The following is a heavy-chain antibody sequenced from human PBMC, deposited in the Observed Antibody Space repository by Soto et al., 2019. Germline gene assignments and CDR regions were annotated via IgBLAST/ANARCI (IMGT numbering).Heavy chain of an antibody. V-gene: IGHV1-69-2*01. CDR3: AMLGDEFYNRPAVHS. J-gene: IGHJ4*02. Sequence: EVHLVQSGAEVKKPGATVRISCKISGYTFSEYYMHWVQQAPGKGIEWMGLVDPEDGETIYAEKFKGRVTMSADTSTDTAYMELSSLISEDTAMYYCAMLGDEFYNRPAVHSWGQGTLVTVSS. CDR1: GYTFSEYY. D-gene: IGHD3-10*01. CDR2: VDPEDGET.